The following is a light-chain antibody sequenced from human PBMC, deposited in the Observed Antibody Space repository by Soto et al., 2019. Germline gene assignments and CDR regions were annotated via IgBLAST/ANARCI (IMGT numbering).Light chain of an antibody. CDR3: ATWDSSLSGEV. V-gene: IGLV1-51*01. J-gene: IGLJ2*01. Sequence: QSVLTQPPSVSAAPGQKGTISCSGSYSNIGNNYVSWYQQLPGTAPKLLIYDNNKRPSGIPDRFSGSKSGASGTLAITGLQTGDEAAYYCATWDSSLSGEVFGGGTKVTVL. CDR1: YSNIGNNY. CDR2: DNN.